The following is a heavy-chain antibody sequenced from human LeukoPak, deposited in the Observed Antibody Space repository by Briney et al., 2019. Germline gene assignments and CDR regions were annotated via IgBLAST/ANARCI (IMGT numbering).Heavy chain of an antibody. Sequence: GGSLRLSCAASGFTFSDYYMSWIRQAPGKGLEWVSYISTSGTAVYYADSVKGRFTISRDNAKNSLYLQMNSLRVEDTAVYYCARTDTARADAFDIWGQGTMVTVSS. D-gene: IGHD5-18*01. J-gene: IGHJ3*02. CDR2: ISTSGTAV. CDR1: GFTFSDYY. CDR3: ARTDTARADAFDI. V-gene: IGHV3-11*04.